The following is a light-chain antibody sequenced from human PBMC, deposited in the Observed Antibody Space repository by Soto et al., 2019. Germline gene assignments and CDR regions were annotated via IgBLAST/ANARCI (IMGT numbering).Light chain of an antibody. Sequence: IVLTQFPGTLSLSPGESATLSCRASLSVTSRYFHWYQQKPGQAPRLLIKGASTRAPDIPERFSGSGSGTDFTLTIDRLEPEDFAVYYCQHYGSSRWTFGQGTKV. V-gene: IGKV3-20*01. J-gene: IGKJ1*01. CDR3: QHYGSSRWT. CDR1: LSVTSRY. CDR2: GAS.